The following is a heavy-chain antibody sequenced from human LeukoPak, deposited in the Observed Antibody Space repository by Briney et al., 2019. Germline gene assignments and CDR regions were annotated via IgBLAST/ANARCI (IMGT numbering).Heavy chain of an antibody. V-gene: IGHV1-69*04. CDR1: GGTFSSYA. Sequence: SVKVSCKASGGTFSSYAISWVRQAPGQGLEWMGRIIPILGIANYAQKFQGRVTITADKSTSTAYMELSSLRSEDTAVYYCARDIYDYVWGSYFDYWAREPWSPSPQ. J-gene: IGHJ4*02. CDR2: IIPILGIA. D-gene: IGHD3-16*01. CDR3: ARDIYDYVWGSYFDY.